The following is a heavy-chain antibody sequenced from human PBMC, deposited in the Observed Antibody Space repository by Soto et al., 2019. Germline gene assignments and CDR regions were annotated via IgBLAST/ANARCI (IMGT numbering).Heavy chain of an antibody. V-gene: IGHV3-7*05. J-gene: IGHJ3*02. D-gene: IGHD6-13*01. CDR2: IKKDGSKI. Sequence: EVQLVESGGDLVQPGGSLRLSCAASGFSVASSWMTWVRQAPGKGLEWVANIKKDGSKINYLDSVRGRFTVSRDNAKNGLYLEMNSLRAEDTALYYCARDVSPGSSSLYLDAFDIWGQGTMVTVSS. CDR3: ARDVSPGSSSLYLDAFDI. CDR1: GFSVASSW.